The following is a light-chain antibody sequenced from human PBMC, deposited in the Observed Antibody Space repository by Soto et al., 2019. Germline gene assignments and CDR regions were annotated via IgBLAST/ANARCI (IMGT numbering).Light chain of an antibody. Sequence: QAVVTQEPSLTVSPGGTVTLTCGSSTXAVTNGHSPYWLQKKPGQAPRQLNYDTTSRHSWTPARFSGSLLGGKAALTLSGAQPEDEAEYYCLLSYNGPYVFGTGTKLT. CDR2: DTT. V-gene: IGLV7-46*01. J-gene: IGLJ1*01. CDR1: TXAVTNGHS. CDR3: LLSYNGPYV.